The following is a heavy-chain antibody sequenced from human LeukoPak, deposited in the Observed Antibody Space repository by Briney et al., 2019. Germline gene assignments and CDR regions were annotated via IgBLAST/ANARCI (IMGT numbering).Heavy chain of an antibody. D-gene: IGHD6-13*01. CDR2: IRYDGSNK. CDR3: AKEGTQLDYYFDY. Sequence: GGSLRLSCAASGFTFSSYGMHWVRQAPGKGLEWVAFIRYDGSNKYYAGSVKGRFTISRDNSKNTLYLQMNSLRAEDTAVYYCAKEGTQLDYYFDYWGQGTLVTVSS. V-gene: IGHV3-30*02. J-gene: IGHJ4*02. CDR1: GFTFSSYG.